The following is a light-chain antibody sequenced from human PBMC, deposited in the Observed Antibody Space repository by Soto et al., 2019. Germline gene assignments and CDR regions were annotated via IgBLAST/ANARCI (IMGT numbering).Light chain of an antibody. Sequence: DVVMTQSPLSLPVIPGEPASISCRSSQTLLHSNGHNSLDWYLQKPGQSPQLLIYLGSNRASGVPDRFSGSGSGTEFTLKISRVEAEDVVIYYCMQTLQTPPWTFGQWTKVLIK. CDR2: LGS. V-gene: IGKV2-28*01. CDR3: MQTLQTPPWT. J-gene: IGKJ1*01. CDR1: QTLLHSNGHNS.